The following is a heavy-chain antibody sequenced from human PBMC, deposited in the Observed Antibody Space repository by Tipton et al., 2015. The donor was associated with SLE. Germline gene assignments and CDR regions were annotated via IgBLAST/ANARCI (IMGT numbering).Heavy chain of an antibody. Sequence: TLSLTCAVYGGSISSSSSYYWAWIRQPPGKGVEWIGEINHRGSTNYNPSLKSRVTISVDTSKNQFSPKLSSVTAADTAVYYCARDRHYRGNVWFDPWGQGTLVTVSS. D-gene: IGHD5-12*01. J-gene: IGHJ5*02. V-gene: IGHV4-39*07. CDR2: INHRGST. CDR1: GGSISSSSSYY. CDR3: ARDRHYRGNVWFDP.